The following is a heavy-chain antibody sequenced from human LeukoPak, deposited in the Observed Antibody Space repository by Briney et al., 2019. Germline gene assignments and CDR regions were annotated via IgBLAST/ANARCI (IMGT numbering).Heavy chain of an antibody. V-gene: IGHV3-21*01. CDR3: ARDHVVRDENWFDP. Sequence: GGSLRLSCAASGFTFSSYSMNWVRQAPGKGLEWVSSISSSSSYIYYADSVKGRFTVSRDNAKNSLYLQMNSLRAEDTAVYYCARDHVVRDENWFDPWGQGTLVTVSS. J-gene: IGHJ5*02. D-gene: IGHD3-10*01. CDR2: ISSSSSYI. CDR1: GFTFSSYS.